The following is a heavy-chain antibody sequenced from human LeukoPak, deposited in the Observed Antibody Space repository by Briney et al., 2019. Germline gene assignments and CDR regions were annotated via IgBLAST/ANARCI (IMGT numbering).Heavy chain of an antibody. V-gene: IGHV4-38-2*02. D-gene: IGHD6-6*01. CDR1: GGSISSDYY. Sequence: SETLSLTCTVSGGSISSDYYWGWIRQPPGKGLEWIGSLFHSGTIYYTPSLKSRVTTSVDTSNNRFSLKLMSVTAADTAVYYCARATRPRGDFDYWGQGTLVTVSS. CDR2: LFHSGTI. J-gene: IGHJ4*02. CDR3: ARATRPRGDFDY.